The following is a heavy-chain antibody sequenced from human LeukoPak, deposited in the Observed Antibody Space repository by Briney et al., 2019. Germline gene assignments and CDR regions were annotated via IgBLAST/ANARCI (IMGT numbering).Heavy chain of an antibody. CDR3: ATRLEWLLDHDAFDI. CDR2: ISAYNGNT. V-gene: IGHV1-18*01. D-gene: IGHD3-3*01. Sequence: ASVTVSCKASGYTFTSYGISWVRQAPGQGLEWMGWISAYNGNTNYAQKLQGRVTMTTDTSTSTAYMELRSLRSDDTAVYYCATRLEWLLDHDAFDIWGQGTMVTVSS. CDR1: GYTFTSYG. J-gene: IGHJ3*02.